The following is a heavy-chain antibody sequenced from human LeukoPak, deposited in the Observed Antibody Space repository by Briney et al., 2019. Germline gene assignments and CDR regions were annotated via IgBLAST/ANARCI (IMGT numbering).Heavy chain of an antibody. J-gene: IGHJ4*02. V-gene: IGHV3-23*01. Sequence: GGSLRLSCAASGLTFSTSPMNWVRQAPGKGLEWVSTSGTTGDTYYADSVKGRFTISRDNSKNTLYLQMNSLRAEDTAVYYCAKFSTYYYDSSGSLFDYWGQGTLVTVSS. D-gene: IGHD3-22*01. CDR3: AKFSTYYYDSSGSLFDY. CDR1: GLTFSTSP. CDR2: TSGTTGDT.